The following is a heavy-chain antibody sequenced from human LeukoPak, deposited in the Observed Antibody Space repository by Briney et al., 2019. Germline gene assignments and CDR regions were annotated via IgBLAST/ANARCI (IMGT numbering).Heavy chain of an antibody. CDR1: GFTFSSPW. CDR3: AKDAGPYSSGWYDWFDP. J-gene: IGHJ5*02. Sequence: GGSLRLSCAASGFTFSSPWMMWPRQATGKGLEWVSVIFSGGMTYYADSVKGVFTIFRDNSKNTLYLQMNSLRAEDTAVYYCAKDAGPYSSGWYDWFDPWGQGTLVTVSS. CDR2: IFSGGMT. V-gene: IGHV3-23*01. D-gene: IGHD6-19*01.